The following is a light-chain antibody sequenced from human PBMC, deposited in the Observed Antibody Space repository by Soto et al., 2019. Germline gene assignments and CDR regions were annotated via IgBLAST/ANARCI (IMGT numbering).Light chain of an antibody. Sequence: DIQMTQSPSTLSASVGDRVTITCRASQSISSWLAWYQQKPGKAPKLLIYDASSLESGVPSRFSGSGSGTEFTLTISSLQPDDFATYYCQKYNSYPFGQGTKV. J-gene: IGKJ1*01. CDR2: DAS. CDR1: QSISSW. CDR3: QKYNSYP. V-gene: IGKV1-5*01.